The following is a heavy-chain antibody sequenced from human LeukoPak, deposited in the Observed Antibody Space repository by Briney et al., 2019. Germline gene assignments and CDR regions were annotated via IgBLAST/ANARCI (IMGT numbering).Heavy chain of an antibody. V-gene: IGHV4-4*07. Sequence: SETLSLTCTVSGGSINNYYWSWIRQPAGKGLEWIGRIYTGGSTNYNPSLKSRVTMSVDTSKNQFSLKLSSVTAADTAVYYCARGRYCSADICSGGDAFDIWGQGTMVSVSS. J-gene: IGHJ3*02. D-gene: IGHD2-15*01. CDR3: ARGRYCSADICSGGDAFDI. CDR2: IYTGGST. CDR1: GGSINNYY.